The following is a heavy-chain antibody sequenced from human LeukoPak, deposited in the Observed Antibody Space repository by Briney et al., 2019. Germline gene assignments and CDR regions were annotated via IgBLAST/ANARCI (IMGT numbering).Heavy chain of an antibody. D-gene: IGHD3-9*01. CDR1: GGSISSSSYY. Sequence: PSETLSLTCTVSGGSISSSSYYWGWIRQPPGKGLEWIGYIYYSGSTYYNPSLKSRVTISVDTSKNQFSLKLSSVTAADTAVYYCARERRYFDWLDYWGQGTLVTVSS. CDR2: IYYSGST. V-gene: IGHV4-30-4*08. CDR3: ARERRYFDWLDY. J-gene: IGHJ4*02.